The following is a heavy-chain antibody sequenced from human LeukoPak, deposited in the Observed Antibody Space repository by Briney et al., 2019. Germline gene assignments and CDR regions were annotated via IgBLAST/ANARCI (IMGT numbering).Heavy chain of an antibody. D-gene: IGHD2-15*01. V-gene: IGHV4-4*09. Sequence: PSETLSLTCTVSGGSMTHYFWNWIRQAPGKGLEWIGYTHTSGSPDYSRSLKSRVTISLDTSKNHFSLMLSSVTAADTAVYFCARATQRYCSGATCFPYWFDTWGQGTLATVSS. CDR1: GGSMTHYF. J-gene: IGHJ5*02. CDR3: ARATQRYCSGATCFPYWFDT. CDR2: THTSGSP.